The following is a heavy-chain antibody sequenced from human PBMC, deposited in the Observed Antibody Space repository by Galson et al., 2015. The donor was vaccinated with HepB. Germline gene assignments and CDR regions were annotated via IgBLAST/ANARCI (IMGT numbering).Heavy chain of an antibody. CDR1: GFTFSSYA. CDR2: ISYDGSNK. CDR3: ARDSGNYGDHNSPSYHYYGMDV. Sequence: SLRLSCAASGFTFSSYAMHWVRQAPGKELEWVAVISYDGSNKYYADSVKGRFTISRDNSKNTLYLQMNSLRAEDTAVYYCARDSGNYGDHNSPSYHYYGMDVWGQGTTVTVSS. J-gene: IGHJ6*02. V-gene: IGHV3-30-3*01. D-gene: IGHD4-17*01.